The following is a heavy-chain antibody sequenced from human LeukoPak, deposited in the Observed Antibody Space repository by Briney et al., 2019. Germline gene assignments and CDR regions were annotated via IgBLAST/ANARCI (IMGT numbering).Heavy chain of an antibody. D-gene: IGHD6-13*01. CDR2: ISANGDTT. CDR1: GFTFSSYA. J-gene: IGHJ4*02. CDR3: AKERRIAAGTGDYFDY. Sequence: GGSLRLSCAASGFTFSSYAMSWVRQAPGKGLEGVSGISANGDTTKYADSVKGRFTISRDNSKNTVFLQMNSLRADDTAVYYCAKERRIAAGTGDYFDYWGQGTLVTVSS. V-gene: IGHV3-23*01.